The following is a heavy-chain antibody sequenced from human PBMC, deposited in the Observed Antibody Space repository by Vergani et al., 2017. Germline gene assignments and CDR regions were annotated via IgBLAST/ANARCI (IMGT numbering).Heavy chain of an antibody. Sequence: EVQLVESGGGLVQPGGSLKLSCAASGFTFSGSAMHWVRQASGKGLEWVGRIRSKANSYATAYAASVKGRFTISRDDSKNTLYLQMNSLRAEDTAVYYCAKEHRYAVVVVAAPPGTYYYGMDVWGQGTTVTVSS. CDR2: IRSKANSYAT. V-gene: IGHV3-73*02. CDR3: AKEHRYAVVVVAAPPGTYYYGMDV. J-gene: IGHJ6*02. D-gene: IGHD2-15*01. CDR1: GFTFSGSA.